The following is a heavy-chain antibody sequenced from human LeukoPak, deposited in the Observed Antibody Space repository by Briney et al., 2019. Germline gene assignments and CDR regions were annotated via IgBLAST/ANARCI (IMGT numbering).Heavy chain of an antibody. Sequence: SVKVSCKASGGTFSSYAISWVRQAPGQGLEWMGRIIPILGIANYAQKFQGRVTITADKSTSTAYMELSSLRSEDTAVYYCARVFGAAAGTLNYCYYGMDVWGQGTTVTVSS. CDR1: GGTFSSYA. CDR2: IIPILGIA. CDR3: ARVFGAAAGTLNYCYYGMDV. D-gene: IGHD6-13*01. V-gene: IGHV1-69*04. J-gene: IGHJ6*02.